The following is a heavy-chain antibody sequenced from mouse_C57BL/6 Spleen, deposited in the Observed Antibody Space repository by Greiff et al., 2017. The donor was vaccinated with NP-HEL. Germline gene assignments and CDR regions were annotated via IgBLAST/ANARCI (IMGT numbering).Heavy chain of an antibody. CDR3: TRDGKPYYAMDY. J-gene: IGHJ4*01. CDR2: ISSGGDYI. CDR1: GFTFSSYA. Sequence: DVQLQESGEGLVKPGGSLKLSCAASGFTFSSYAMSWVRQTPEKRLEWVAYISSGGDYIYYADTVKGRFTISRDNARNTLYLQMSSLKSEDTAMYYCTRDGKPYYAMDYWGQGTSVTVSS. V-gene: IGHV5-9-1*02. D-gene: IGHD2-3*01.